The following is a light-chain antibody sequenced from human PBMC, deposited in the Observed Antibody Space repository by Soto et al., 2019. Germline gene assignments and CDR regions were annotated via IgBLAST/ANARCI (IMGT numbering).Light chain of an antibody. CDR3: QHYNSYSEA. J-gene: IGKJ1*01. V-gene: IGKV1-5*01. CDR1: HSISSW. Sequence: DIQMTQSPSTLSASIGDTVTISCRASHSISSWLAWYQQKPGEAPKLLIYDASSLESGVPSRFTGSGSGTAFTLTISSLQPDDFATYYCQHYNSYSEAFGQGTKVDIK. CDR2: DAS.